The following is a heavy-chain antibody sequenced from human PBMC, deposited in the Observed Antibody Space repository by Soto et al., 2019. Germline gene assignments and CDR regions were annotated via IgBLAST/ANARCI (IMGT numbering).Heavy chain of an antibody. D-gene: IGHD4-17*01. CDR1: GFTFSSYS. V-gene: IGHV3-48*01. CDR2: ISSSSSTI. CDR3: AKTVPVFDYGDYASFGAFDI. Sequence: GGSLRLSCAASGFTFSSYSMNWVRQAPGKGLEWVSYISSSSSTIYYADSVKGRFTISRDNAKNSLYLQMNSLRAEDTAVYYCAKTVPVFDYGDYASFGAFDIWGQGTMVTVSS. J-gene: IGHJ3*02.